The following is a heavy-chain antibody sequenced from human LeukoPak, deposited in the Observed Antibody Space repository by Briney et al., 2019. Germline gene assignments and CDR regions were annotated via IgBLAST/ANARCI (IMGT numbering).Heavy chain of an antibody. D-gene: IGHD3-10*01. J-gene: IGHJ5*02. CDR2: IYTGDTDT. V-gene: IGHV5-51*01. Sequence: GGSLKISCKGSGYSFTSYWIGWVRQMPGKGLGWMGIIYTGDTDTSYSPSFQGKVTISADKSISTAYLQWRSLEAADTAMYYCAMMVRGVKSWFDPWGQGTLVTVSS. CDR1: GYSFTSYW. CDR3: AMMVRGVKSWFDP.